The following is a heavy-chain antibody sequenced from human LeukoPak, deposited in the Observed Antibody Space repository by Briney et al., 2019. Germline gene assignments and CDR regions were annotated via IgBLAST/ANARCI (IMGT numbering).Heavy chain of an antibody. Sequence: ETVSLTCTVSGGSISGYYWSWIRQPAGKGLEWIGRVYTGGITNYNPSLKGRVTMSLDTSKNQFSLKLNSVTAADTAVYYCARVHTLSCSNGAGGTCPSFLDSWGQGILVTVSP. CDR2: VYTGGIT. J-gene: IGHJ4*02. D-gene: IGHD2-15*01. CDR3: ARVHTLSCSNGAGGTCPSFLDS. V-gene: IGHV4-4*07. CDR1: GGSISGYY.